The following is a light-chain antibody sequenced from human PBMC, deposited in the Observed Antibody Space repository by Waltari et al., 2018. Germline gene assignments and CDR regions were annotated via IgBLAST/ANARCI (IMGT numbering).Light chain of an antibody. V-gene: IGKV4-1*01. CDR3: QQYYVTPLT. CDR2: LAS. CDR1: QSVLYNSNNYNY. Sequence: DIVMTQSPDSLAVPLGERATIRCKSSQSVLYNSNNYNYLAWFPQTPGQPPKLLIYLASTRESGVPDRFSGSGSGTDFTLTITSLQAEDVAVYYCQQYYVTPLTFGGGTKVEVK. J-gene: IGKJ4*01.